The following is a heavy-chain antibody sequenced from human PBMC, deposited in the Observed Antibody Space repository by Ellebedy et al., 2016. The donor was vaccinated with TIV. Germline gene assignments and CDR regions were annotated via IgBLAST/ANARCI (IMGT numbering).Heavy chain of an antibody. Sequence: GESLKISCAASGFTFSNYSMNWVRQAPGKGLEWVSSISSSSSYIYYADSVKGRFTISRDNAKNSLYLQMNSLRAEDTAVYYCARDEWGDYWGQGTLDTVSS. CDR3: ARDEWGDY. J-gene: IGHJ4*02. CDR2: ISSSSSYI. D-gene: IGHD1-26*01. CDR1: GFTFSNYS. V-gene: IGHV3-21*01.